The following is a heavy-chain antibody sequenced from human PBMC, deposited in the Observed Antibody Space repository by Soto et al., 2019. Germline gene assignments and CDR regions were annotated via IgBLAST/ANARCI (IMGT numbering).Heavy chain of an antibody. V-gene: IGHV3-33*01. J-gene: IGHJ6*02. D-gene: IGHD3-16*01. CDR3: AGEPGGSDYAMDA. Sequence: QMQLVESGGGVVQPGTSLRLSCAASGFDFSSYGMHWVRQTPGKGLEWVAVLGFDGGGRYFADSVKGRFTISRDNSKKMLYLQMDSLRAGDAAVYFCAGEPGGSDYAMDAWGQGSTVTVSS. CDR2: LGFDGGGR. CDR1: GFDFSSYG.